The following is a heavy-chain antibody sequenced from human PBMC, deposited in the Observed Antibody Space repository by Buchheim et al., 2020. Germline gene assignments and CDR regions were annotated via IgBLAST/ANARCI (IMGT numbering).Heavy chain of an antibody. CDR1: GGSFSGYY. CDR3: ARTRITMVWGVIWGVYYYYGMDV. Sequence: QVQLQQWGAGLLKPSETLSLTCAVYGGSFSGYYWSWIRQPPGKGLEWIGEINHSGSTNYNPSLKSRVTISVDTSKNQFSLNLSSVTAADTAVYYCARTRITMVWGVIWGVYYYYGMDVWGQGTT. J-gene: IGHJ6*02. V-gene: IGHV4-34*01. D-gene: IGHD3-10*01. CDR2: INHSGST.